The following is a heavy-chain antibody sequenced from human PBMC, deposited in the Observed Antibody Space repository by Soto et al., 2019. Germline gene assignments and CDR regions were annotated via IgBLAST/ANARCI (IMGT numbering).Heavy chain of an antibody. Sequence: QVQLVQSGGEVKKPGASVKVSCKASGYTFTNYGITWVRQAPGQGLEWMGWISPYNGNTNYAQKLQGRVTLTTDTSTRTASMELKSLRSDDTAVYYCARGGVYCSGGSCPYNWFDPWGQGTLVAVSS. CDR2: ISPYNGNT. J-gene: IGHJ5*02. D-gene: IGHD2-15*01. V-gene: IGHV1-18*01. CDR3: ARGGVYCSGGSCPYNWFDP. CDR1: GYTFTNYG.